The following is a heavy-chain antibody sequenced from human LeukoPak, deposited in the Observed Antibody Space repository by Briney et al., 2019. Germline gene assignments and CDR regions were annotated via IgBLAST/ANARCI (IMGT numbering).Heavy chain of an antibody. J-gene: IGHJ6*03. D-gene: IGHD2-21*02. CDR2: ISGSGGST. CDR3: AKEGYCGGDCRLYYYYMDV. Sequence: GGSLRLSCAASGFTFSSYAMSWVRQAPGKGLEWVSAISGSGGSTYYADSVKGRFTISRDNSKNTLYLQMNSLRAEDTAVYCCAKEGYCGGDCRLYYYYMDVWGKGTTVTVSS. CDR1: GFTFSSYA. V-gene: IGHV3-23*01.